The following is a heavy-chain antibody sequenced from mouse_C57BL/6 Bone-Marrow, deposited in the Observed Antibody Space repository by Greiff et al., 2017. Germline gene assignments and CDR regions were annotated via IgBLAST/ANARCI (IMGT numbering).Heavy chain of an antibody. D-gene: IGHD2-5*01. J-gene: IGHJ2*01. V-gene: IGHV5-16*01. CDR1: GFTFSDYY. CDR3: ARCSNSLPYYFDY. CDR2: INYDGSST. Sequence: EVQLVESEGGLVQPGSSMKLSCTASGFTFSDYYMAWVRQVPEKGLEWVANINYDGSSTYYLDSLKSRFIISRDNAKNILYLQMSSLKSEDTATYYCARCSNSLPYYFDYWGQGTTLTVSS.